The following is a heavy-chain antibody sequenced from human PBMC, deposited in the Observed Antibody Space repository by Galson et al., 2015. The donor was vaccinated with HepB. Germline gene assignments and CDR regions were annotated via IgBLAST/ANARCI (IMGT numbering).Heavy chain of an antibody. V-gene: IGHV3-23*01. CDR3: AKLGRRDPGIAAAGFDDAFDI. Sequence: SLRLSCADSGFTFSSYAMSWVRQAPGKGLEWVSAISGSGGSTYYTDSVKGRFTISRDNSKNTMYLQMNSLRAEDTAVYYRAKLGRRDPGIAAAGFDDAFDIWGQGTMVTVSS. CDR1: GFTFSSYA. D-gene: IGHD6-13*01. CDR2: ISGSGGST. J-gene: IGHJ3*02.